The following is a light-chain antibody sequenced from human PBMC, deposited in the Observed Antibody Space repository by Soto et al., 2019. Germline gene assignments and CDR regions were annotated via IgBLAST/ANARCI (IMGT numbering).Light chain of an antibody. CDR3: PQSTNWPLT. CDR2: DAS. CDR1: QSSSSN. Sequence: VLTQSPATVSVSPGERATLSCRASQSSSSNLAWFQQKPGQAPRLLIYDASTMATGFPARFSGSGSGTEFTLTICSLQSEDFAVYDCPQSTNWPLTFCGGANVDIK. J-gene: IGKJ4*01. V-gene: IGKV3-15*01.